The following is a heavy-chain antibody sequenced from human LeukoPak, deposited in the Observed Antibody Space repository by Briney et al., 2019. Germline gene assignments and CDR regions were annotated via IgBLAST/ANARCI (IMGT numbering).Heavy chain of an antibody. Sequence: SETLSLTCTVSGGSISSYYWSWIRQPAGKGLEWIGRIYTSGSTNYNPSLKSRVTISVDTSKNQFSLKLSSVTAADTAVYYCARGLYDIHAFDIWGQGTMVTVSS. CDR2: IYTSGST. CDR1: GGSISSYY. D-gene: IGHD3-9*01. J-gene: IGHJ3*02. CDR3: ARGLYDIHAFDI. V-gene: IGHV4-4*07.